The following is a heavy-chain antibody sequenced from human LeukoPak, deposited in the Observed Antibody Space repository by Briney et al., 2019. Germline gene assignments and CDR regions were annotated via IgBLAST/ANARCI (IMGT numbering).Heavy chain of an antibody. J-gene: IGHJ4*02. Sequence: PSQTLSLTCTVSGGSIASVSYYWGWVRQPPGKGLEWIGSIYYTGSTYYNPSLKSRVTISVDTSKNHLSLKLSSVTAADTAVYYCARHLRCQRFDYWGQGSLVTVSS. CDR2: IYYTGST. CDR1: GGSIASVSYY. V-gene: IGHV4-39*01. D-gene: IGHD2-15*01. CDR3: ARHLRCQRFDY.